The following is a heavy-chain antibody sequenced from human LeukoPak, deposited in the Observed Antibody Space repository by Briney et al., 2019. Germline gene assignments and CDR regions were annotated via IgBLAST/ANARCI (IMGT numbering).Heavy chain of an antibody. D-gene: IGHD2-2*01. CDR2: IRSDESNK. V-gene: IGHV3-30*02. CDR1: GFTFSNYG. CDR3: AKVSSTSCYACFDY. J-gene: IGHJ4*02. Sequence: GGSLRLSCAASGFTFSNYGMHWVRQAPGKGLEWVAFIRSDESNKYYADSVKGRFTISRDDSKGTLYLQMNSLRAEDTAVYYCAKVSSTSCYACFDYWGQGTLVTVSS.